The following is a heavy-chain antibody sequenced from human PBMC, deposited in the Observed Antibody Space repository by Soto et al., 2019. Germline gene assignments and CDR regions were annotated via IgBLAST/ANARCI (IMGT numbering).Heavy chain of an antibody. CDR1: GGSISSSNYY. CDR3: ARHGSYYDSWADY. J-gene: IGHJ4*02. D-gene: IGHD3-22*01. V-gene: IGHV4-39*01. Sequence: TSETLSLTCTVSGGSISSSNYYWGWIRQPPGKGLEWIGSIYYSGSTYYNPSLKSRVTISVDTSKNQFSLKLSSVTAADTAVYYCARHGSYYDSWADYWGQGTLVTVSS. CDR2: IYYSGST.